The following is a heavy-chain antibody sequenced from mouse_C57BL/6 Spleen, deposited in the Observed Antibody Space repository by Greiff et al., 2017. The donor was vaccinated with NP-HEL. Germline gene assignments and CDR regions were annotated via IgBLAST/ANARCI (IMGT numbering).Heavy chain of an antibody. CDR2: IHPNSGST. CDR1: GYTFTSYW. Sequence: QVQLQQPGAELVKPGASVKLSCKASGYTFTSYWMHWVKQRPGQGLEWIGMIHPNSGSTNYNEKFKSKATLTVDKSSSTAYMQLSSLTSEDSAVYYCARGEDGPRGYFDYWGQGTTLTVSS. CDR3: ARGEDGPRGYFDY. D-gene: IGHD2-3*01. V-gene: IGHV1-64*01. J-gene: IGHJ2*01.